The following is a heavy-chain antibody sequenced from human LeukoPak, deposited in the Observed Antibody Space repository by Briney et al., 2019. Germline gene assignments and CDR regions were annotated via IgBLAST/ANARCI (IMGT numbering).Heavy chain of an antibody. CDR3: ARAPRSVSHGMDV. CDR1: GGSISSYY. CDR2: IYYSGNT. J-gene: IGHJ6*02. D-gene: IGHD2/OR15-2a*01. V-gene: IGHV4-59*01. Sequence: SETLSLTCTVSGGSISSYYWSWIRQPPGKGLEWIGYIYYSGNTNYNPSLKSRVTISVDTSKNQFSLKLSSVTAADTAVYYCARAPRSVSHGMDVWGQGTTVTVSS.